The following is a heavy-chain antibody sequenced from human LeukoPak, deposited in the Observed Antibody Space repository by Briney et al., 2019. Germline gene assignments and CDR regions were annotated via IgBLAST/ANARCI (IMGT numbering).Heavy chain of an antibody. CDR3: VGCGGDCYAWWFDP. V-gene: IGHV3-74*01. J-gene: IGHJ5*02. D-gene: IGHD2-21*02. Sequence: PGGSLRLSYAASGFTFSSYEMNWVRQAPGKGLEWVSRINSDGSSTSYADSVKGRFTISRDNAKNTLYLQMNSLRAEDTAVYYCVGCGGDCYAWWFDPWGQGTLVTVSS. CDR1: GFTFSSYE. CDR2: INSDGSST.